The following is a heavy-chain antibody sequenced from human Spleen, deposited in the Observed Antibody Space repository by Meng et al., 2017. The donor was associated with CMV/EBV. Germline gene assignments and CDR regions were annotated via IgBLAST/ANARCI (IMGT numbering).Heavy chain of an antibody. CDR3: ARGNERNWGFRLRAFDI. CDR1: GFTFSIYW. CDR2: IKQDESET. Sequence: GVSLRLSCAASGFTFSIYWMSWVRQAPGKGLEWVANIKQDESETYYVDSVKGRFTISRDNAKNSLHLQMSSLRAEDTAVYYCARGNERNWGFRLRAFDIWGQGTMVTVSS. D-gene: IGHD7-27*01. V-gene: IGHV3-7*01. J-gene: IGHJ3*02.